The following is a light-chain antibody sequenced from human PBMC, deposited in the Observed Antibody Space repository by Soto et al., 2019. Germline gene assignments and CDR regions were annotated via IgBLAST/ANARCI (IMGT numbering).Light chain of an antibody. CDR2: EVS. Sequence: QSALTQPASVSGSPGQSITISCTGTSSDVGGYNYVSWYQQHPGKAPKLMIYEVSNRPSGVSNRFSGSKSGNTASLTISGLQADDEADYYCSSYTSSSIDYVFGTGTKLTFL. V-gene: IGLV2-14*01. J-gene: IGLJ1*01. CDR1: SSDVGGYNY. CDR3: SSYTSSSIDYV.